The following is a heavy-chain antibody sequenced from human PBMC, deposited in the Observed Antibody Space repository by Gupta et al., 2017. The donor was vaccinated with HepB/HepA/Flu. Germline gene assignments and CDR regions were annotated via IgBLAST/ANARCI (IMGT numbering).Heavy chain of an antibody. CDR2: IIPIFGTA. Sequence: QVQLVQSGAEVKKPGSSVKVSCKASGGTFSSYAISWVRQAPGQGLEWMGGIIPIFGTANYAQKFKGRVTITADESTSTAYMELSSLRSEDTAVYYCARSREYSGSYYHYYYYYMDVWGKGTTVTVSS. CDR3: ARSREYSGSYYHYYYYYMDV. J-gene: IGHJ6*03. V-gene: IGHV1-69*01. CDR1: GGTFSSYA. D-gene: IGHD1-26*01.